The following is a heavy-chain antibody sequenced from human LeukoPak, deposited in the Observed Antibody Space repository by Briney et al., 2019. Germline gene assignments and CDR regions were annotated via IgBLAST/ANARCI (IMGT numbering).Heavy chain of an antibody. D-gene: IGHD6-19*01. V-gene: IGHV3-23*01. CDR3: AKEKTGWSGVIDS. CDR1: GLTFSSHA. J-gene: IGHJ4*02. Sequence: PGGFLRLSCEASGLTFSSHAMNWVRQAPGKGLEWVSGISSSGSGGSIHYADSVMGRFTISRDNSKNTLHLQMNSLRAEDTGIYYCAKEKTGWSGVIDSWGQGTQVTVSS. CDR2: ISSSGSGGSI.